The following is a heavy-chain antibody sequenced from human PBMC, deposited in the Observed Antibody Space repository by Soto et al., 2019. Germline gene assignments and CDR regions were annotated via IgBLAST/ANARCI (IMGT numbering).Heavy chain of an antibody. J-gene: IGHJ4*02. CDR3: AKDSSAAFDY. CDR2: ISHDGSNQ. V-gene: IGHV3-30*18. Sequence: VESLRLSCVASGFTLRTSGMHWVRQAPSKGLEWVAVISHDGSNQFYAESVKGRFTISRDNSKNMLYLQMNSLRADDSAVYFCAKDSSAAFDYWGQGTVVTVSS. CDR1: GFTLRTSG. D-gene: IGHD6-25*01.